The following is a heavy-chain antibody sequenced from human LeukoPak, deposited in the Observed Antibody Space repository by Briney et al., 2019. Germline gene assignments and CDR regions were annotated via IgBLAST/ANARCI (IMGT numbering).Heavy chain of an antibody. J-gene: IGHJ3*02. CDR2: IIPILGIA. D-gene: IGHD3-10*01. Sequence: SVKVSCKASGGTFSSYAISWVRQAPGQGLEWMGRIIPILGIANYAQKFQGRVTITADKSTSTAYMELSSLRSEDTAVYYCASYGSGSYYYAFDIWGQGTMVAVSS. V-gene: IGHV1-69*04. CDR3: ASYGSGSYYYAFDI. CDR1: GGTFSSYA.